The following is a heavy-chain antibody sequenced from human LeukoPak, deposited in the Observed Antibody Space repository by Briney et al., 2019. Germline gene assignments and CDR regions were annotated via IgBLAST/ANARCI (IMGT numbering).Heavy chain of an antibody. CDR1: EYTFTGYY. CDR2: INPNSGGT. Sequence: ASVKVSCKASEYTFTGYYMHWVRQAPGQGLEWMGWINPNSGGTNYAQKFQGRVTMTRDTSISTAYMELSRLRSDDTAVYYCARVVGATSPFDYWGQGTLVTVSS. CDR3: ARVVGATSPFDY. J-gene: IGHJ4*02. V-gene: IGHV1-2*02. D-gene: IGHD1-26*01.